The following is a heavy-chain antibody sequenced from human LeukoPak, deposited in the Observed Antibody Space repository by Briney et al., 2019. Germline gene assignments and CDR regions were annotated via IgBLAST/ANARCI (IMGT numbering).Heavy chain of an antibody. D-gene: IGHD3-10*01. Sequence: GGSLRLSCAASGFTFSSYGMHWVRQAPGKGLEWVAFIRYGGSNKYYADSVKGRFTISRDNSKNTLYLQMNSLRAEDTAVYYCAKDSSLRGEHWGQGTLVTVSS. CDR2: IRYGGSNK. J-gene: IGHJ4*02. V-gene: IGHV3-30*02. CDR3: AKDSSLRGEH. CDR1: GFTFSSYG.